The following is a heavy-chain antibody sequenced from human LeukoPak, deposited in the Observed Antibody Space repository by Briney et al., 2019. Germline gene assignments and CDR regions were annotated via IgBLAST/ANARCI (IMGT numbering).Heavy chain of an antibody. J-gene: IGHJ4*02. D-gene: IGHD2-2*02. CDR2: INPNSGGT. CDR1: GDTFTGYY. Sequence: ASVKVSCKASGDTFTGYYMHWVRQAPGQGLEWMGWINPNSGGTNYAQKFQGRVTMTRDTSISTAYMELSRLRSDDTAVYYCASAPYCSSTSCYTPLNYWGQGTLVTVSS. CDR3: ASAPYCSSTSCYTPLNY. V-gene: IGHV1-2*02.